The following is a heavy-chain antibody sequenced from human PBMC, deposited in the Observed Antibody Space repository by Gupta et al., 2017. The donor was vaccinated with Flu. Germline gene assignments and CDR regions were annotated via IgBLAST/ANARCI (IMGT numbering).Heavy chain of an antibody. D-gene: IGHD3-10*01. Sequence: QVQLVESGGGVVQPGRSLRLPCAASGFTFSSYGMHRVRQAPGKGLEWVAVISYDGSNKYYADSVKGRFTISRDNSKNTLYLQMNSLRAEDTAVYYCAKDNPIGVFDYWGQGTLVTVSS. V-gene: IGHV3-30*18. CDR1: GFTFSSYG. CDR3: AKDNPIGVFDY. J-gene: IGHJ4*02. CDR2: ISYDGSNK.